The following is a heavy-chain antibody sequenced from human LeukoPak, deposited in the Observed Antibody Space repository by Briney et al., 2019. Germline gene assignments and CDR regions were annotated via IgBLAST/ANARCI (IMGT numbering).Heavy chain of an antibody. J-gene: IGHJ6*03. CDR3: ARGHRPVGSMVRGVKDYYYYYYMDV. Sequence: SQTLSLTCAISGDSVSSNSAAWNWIRQSPSRGLEWLGRTYYRSKWYNDYAVSVKSRITINPDTSKNQFSLQLNSVTPEDTAVYYCARGHRPVGSMVRGVKDYYYYYYMDVWGKGTTVTVSS. CDR1: GDSVSSNSAA. D-gene: IGHD3-10*01. V-gene: IGHV6-1*01. CDR2: TYYRSKWYN.